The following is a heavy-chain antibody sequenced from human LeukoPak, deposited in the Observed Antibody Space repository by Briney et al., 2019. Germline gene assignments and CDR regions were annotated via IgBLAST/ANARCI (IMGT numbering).Heavy chain of an antibody. CDR3: AKDLITMIVVVNPLYYFDY. CDR1: GFTFSSYA. V-gene: IGHV3-23*01. J-gene: IGHJ4*02. Sequence: PGGSRRLSCAASGFTFSSYAMSWVRQAPGKGLEWVSAISGSGGSTYYADSVKGRFTISRDNSKNTLYLQMNSLRAEDTAVYYCAKDLITMIVVVNPLYYFDYWGQGTLVTVSS. D-gene: IGHD3-22*01. CDR2: ISGSGGST.